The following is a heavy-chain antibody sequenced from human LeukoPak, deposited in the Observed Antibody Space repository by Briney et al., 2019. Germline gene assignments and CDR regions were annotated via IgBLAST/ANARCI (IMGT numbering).Heavy chain of an antibody. CDR2: IKPDGTTK. V-gene: IGHV3-7*03. J-gene: IGHJ4*02. CDR1: GFPFSSYS. D-gene: IGHD6-13*01. Sequence: GGSLRLSCTASGFPFSSYSMTWVRQAPGKGLEWVANIKPDGTTKFYVDSVKGRFTITRDNALNSLYLQMNSLRAEDTAIYYCARSIPYGTTWYGRSDYWGQGTLVTVSS. CDR3: ARSIPYGTTWYGRSDY.